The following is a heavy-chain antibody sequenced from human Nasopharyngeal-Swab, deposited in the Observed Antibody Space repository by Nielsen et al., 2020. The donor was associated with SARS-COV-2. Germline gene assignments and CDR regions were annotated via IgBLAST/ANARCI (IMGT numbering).Heavy chain of an antibody. V-gene: IGHV3-73*01. CDR3: TTDYYLDY. CDR1: GLIFSGSA. Sequence: GESLKISCAASGLIFSGSAMHWVRQASGKGLEWVGRIGDKDHNYATTYGAAVKGRFTISRDDSKNTAFLQMDSLKTEDTALYYCTTDYYLDYWGQGTLVTVSS. J-gene: IGHJ4*02. CDR2: IGDKDHNYAT.